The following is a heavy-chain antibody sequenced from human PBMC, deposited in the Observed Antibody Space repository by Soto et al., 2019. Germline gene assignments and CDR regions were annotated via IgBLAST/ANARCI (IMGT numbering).Heavy chain of an antibody. V-gene: IGHV1-69*01. J-gene: IGHJ6*02. D-gene: IGHD2-2*01. CDR2: IIPIFGTA. CDR1: GGTFSSYA. CDR3: GTPVVPAAIPYYYYYGMDV. Sequence: QVQLVQSGAEVKKPGSSVKVSCKASGGTFSSYAISWVRQAPGQGLEWMGGIIPIFGTANYAQKFQGRVTITADESTSTDYMELSSLRSEDTAVYYCGTPVVPAAIPYYYYYGMDVWGQGTTVTVSS.